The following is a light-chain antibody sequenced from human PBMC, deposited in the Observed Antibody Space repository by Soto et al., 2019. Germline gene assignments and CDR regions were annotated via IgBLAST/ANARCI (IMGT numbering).Light chain of an antibody. Sequence: EMVLTQSPGTLSLSPGERATLSCRASQSVSSSYLAWYQQKPGQAPRLLIYGASSRATGIPDRFIGSGSGTDFTLTISRLEPEEFAVYYCQQYGSSPYTFGQGTKLEIK. V-gene: IGKV3-20*01. CDR1: QSVSSSY. J-gene: IGKJ2*01. CDR2: GAS. CDR3: QQYGSSPYT.